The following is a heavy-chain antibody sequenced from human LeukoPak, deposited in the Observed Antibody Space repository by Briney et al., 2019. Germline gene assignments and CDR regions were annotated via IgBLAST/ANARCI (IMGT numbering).Heavy chain of an antibody. CDR2: IFSGGDT. D-gene: IGHD6-13*01. V-gene: IGHV3-66*01. Sequence: GGSLRLSCAASGFTFSSKYMSWVRQAPGKGLEWVSVIFSGGDTYYADSVKGRFTISRDNSKNTLYLQMNTLRAEDTAVYYCARSTGGSWYGDYWGQGTLVTVSS. J-gene: IGHJ4*02. CDR1: GFTFSSKY. CDR3: ARSTGGSWYGDY.